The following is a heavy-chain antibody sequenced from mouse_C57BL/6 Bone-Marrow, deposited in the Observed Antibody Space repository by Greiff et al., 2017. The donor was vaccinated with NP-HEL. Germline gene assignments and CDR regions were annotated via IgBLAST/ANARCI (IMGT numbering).Heavy chain of an antibody. CDR2: IDPSDSYT. V-gene: IGHV1-50*01. Sequence: QVQLQQPGAELVKPGASVKLSCKASGYTFTSYWMPWVKQRPGQGLEWIGEIDPSDSYTNYNQKFKGKATLTVDTSSSTAYMQLSSLTSEDSAVYYCARYYPYSFDYWGQGTTLTVSS. CDR1: GYTFTSYW. CDR3: ARYYPYSFDY. D-gene: IGHD1-1*01. J-gene: IGHJ2*01.